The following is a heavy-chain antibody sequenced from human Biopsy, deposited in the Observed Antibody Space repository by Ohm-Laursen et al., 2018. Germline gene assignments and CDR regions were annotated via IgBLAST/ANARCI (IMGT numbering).Heavy chain of an antibody. J-gene: IGHJ2*01. V-gene: IGHV4-31*01. Sequence: SQTLSLTCTVSGGSIGGGEYYWNWIRQHPGKGLGWIGLISYSGTTFYNPSLESLLPISIDTSKNHFSLNLRSVTAADTAVYYCARGVPHYDGSGFPLAGYWYFDLWGRGTLVTVSS. CDR2: ISYSGTT. CDR1: GGSIGGGEYY. D-gene: IGHD3-22*01. CDR3: ARGVPHYDGSGFPLAGYWYFDL.